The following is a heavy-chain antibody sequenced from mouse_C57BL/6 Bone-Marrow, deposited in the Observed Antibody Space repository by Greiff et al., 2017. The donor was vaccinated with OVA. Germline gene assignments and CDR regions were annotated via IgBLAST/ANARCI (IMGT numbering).Heavy chain of an antibody. CDR2: IYPSDSET. J-gene: IGHJ1*03. CDR3: ARGIYYDSYWYFDV. Sequence: QVQLQQPGAELVRPGSSVKLSCEASGYTFTSYWMDWVKQRPGQGLEWIGNIYPSDSETHYNQKFKDKATLTVDKSSSTAYMQLSSLTSEDSAVYYCARGIYYDSYWYFDVWGTGTTVTVSS. V-gene: IGHV1-61*01. D-gene: IGHD2-4*01. CDR1: GYTFTSYW.